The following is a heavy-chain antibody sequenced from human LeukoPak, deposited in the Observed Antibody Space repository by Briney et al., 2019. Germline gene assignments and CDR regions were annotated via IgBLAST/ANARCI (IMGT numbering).Heavy chain of an antibody. D-gene: IGHD2-2*01. CDR2: IYPGDSDT. Sequence: HGESLQISCQGSGYSFTSYWIGWVRQMPGKGLEWMGIIYPGDSDTRYSPSFQGQVTISADKSISTAYLQWSSLKASDTAMYYCARTAPNCSSTSCYLGYYYYMDFWGKGTTVTVSS. V-gene: IGHV5-51*01. CDR1: GYSFTSYW. CDR3: ARTAPNCSSTSCYLGYYYYMDF. J-gene: IGHJ6*03.